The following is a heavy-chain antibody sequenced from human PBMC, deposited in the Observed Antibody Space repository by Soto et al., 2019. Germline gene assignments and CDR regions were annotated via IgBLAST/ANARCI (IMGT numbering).Heavy chain of an antibody. V-gene: IGHV1-3*01. J-gene: IGHJ6*02. Sequence: QVQLVQSGAEVKKPGASVKVSCKASGYAFTSNPIQWLRQAPGQRLEWVGWINVGNGDTIYSQKFQGRVTITRDTSASTVYMELSSLRSEDTAVSYCARNQGMLIFGGLRTKVRYYYGMDVWGPGTTVTV. D-gene: IGHD3-16*01. CDR3: ARNQGMLIFGGLRTKVRYYYGMDV. CDR2: INVGNGDT. CDR1: GYAFTSNP.